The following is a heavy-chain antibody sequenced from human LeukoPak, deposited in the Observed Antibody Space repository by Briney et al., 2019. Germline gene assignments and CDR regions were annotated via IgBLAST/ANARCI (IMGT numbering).Heavy chain of an antibody. CDR3: ARSSSRYCSGGSCYSGVLGYFDY. Sequence: PGGSLRLSCAASGFTFSDYYMSWIRQAPGKALEWVSYVSSGSSTIYYADSVKGRFTVSRDNGKRSLYLHMNSLRAEDTAVYYCARSSSRYCSGGSCYSGVLGYFDYWGQGTLVTVSS. D-gene: IGHD2-15*01. J-gene: IGHJ4*02. CDR1: GFTFSDYY. CDR2: VSSGSSTI. V-gene: IGHV3-11*04.